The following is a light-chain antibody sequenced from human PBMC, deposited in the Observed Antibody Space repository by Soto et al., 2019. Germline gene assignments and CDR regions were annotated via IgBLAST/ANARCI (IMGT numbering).Light chain of an antibody. J-gene: IGLJ3*02. CDR2: CND. Sequence: QSVLTQPPSASGTPGQRVTISCSGSISNIGTNYVYWYKQLPGTAPKLLIYCNDQRPSGVPDRLSGSKSGTSASLAISGLRSEDEADYYCATRDNSLSRWVFGGGTKVTVL. CDR3: ATRDNSLSRWV. CDR1: ISNIGTNY. V-gene: IGLV1-47*02.